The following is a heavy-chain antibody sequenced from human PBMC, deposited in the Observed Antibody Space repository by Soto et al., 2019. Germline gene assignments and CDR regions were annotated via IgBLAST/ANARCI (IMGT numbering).Heavy chain of an antibody. CDR3: ARDYGSGSDYFDY. CDR1: GGTFSSYA. D-gene: IGHD3-10*01. J-gene: IGHJ4*02. V-gene: IGHV1-69*13. CDR2: IIPIFGTA. Sequence: SVKVSCKASGGTFSSYAISWVRQAPGQGLEWMGGIIPIFGTANYAQKFQGRVTITADESTSTAYMELSSLRSEDTAVYYCARDYGSGSDYFDYWGQGTLVTVSS.